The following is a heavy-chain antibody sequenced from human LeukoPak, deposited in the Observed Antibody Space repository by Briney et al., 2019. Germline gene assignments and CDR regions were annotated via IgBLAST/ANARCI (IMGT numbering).Heavy chain of an antibody. CDR3: ARDRYSSSSGGNWFDP. V-gene: IGHV4-4*02. D-gene: IGHD6-6*01. Sequence: SGTLSLTCAVSGGSISSSNWWSWVRQPPGKGLEWIGEIYHSGSTNYNPSLKSRVTISVDKSKNQFSLKLSSVTAADTAVYYCARDRYSSSSGGNWFDPWGQGTLVTVSS. CDR1: GGSISSSNW. CDR2: IYHSGST. J-gene: IGHJ5*02.